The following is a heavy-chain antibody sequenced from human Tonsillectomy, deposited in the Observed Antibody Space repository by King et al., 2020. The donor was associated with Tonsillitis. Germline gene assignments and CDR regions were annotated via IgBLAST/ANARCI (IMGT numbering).Heavy chain of an antibody. Sequence: QLVQSGPEAKKPGTSVKVPCKASGFTFTSSAVQWVRQARGQRLEWIGWIVVSTGNTNYAQKFQERVTITRDMSTSTAYMELSSLRSEDTAVYYCAADPAYYYDNTAYNFGYWGQGTLVTVSS. D-gene: IGHD3-22*01. CDR2: IVVSTGNT. CDR1: GFTFTSSA. J-gene: IGHJ4*02. V-gene: IGHV1-58*01. CDR3: AADPAYYYDNTAYNFGY.